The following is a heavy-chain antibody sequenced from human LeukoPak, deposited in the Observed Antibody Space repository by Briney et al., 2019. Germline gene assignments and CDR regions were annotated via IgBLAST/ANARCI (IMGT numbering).Heavy chain of an antibody. CDR2: IYCSGST. CDR1: GGSISSSSYY. CDR3: ARDQNPTN. Sequence: SETLSLTCTVSGGSISSSSYYWGWIRQPPGKGLEWIGSIYCSGSTNYNPSLKSRVTISVDTSKNQFSLKVTSVTAADTAVYYCARDQNPTNWGQGALVTISS. J-gene: IGHJ4*02. V-gene: IGHV4-39*07. D-gene: IGHD1-14*01.